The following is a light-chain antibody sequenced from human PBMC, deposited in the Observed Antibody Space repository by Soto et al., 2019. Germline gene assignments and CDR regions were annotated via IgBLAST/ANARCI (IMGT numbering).Light chain of an antibody. CDR2: GAS. J-gene: IGKJ3*01. V-gene: IGKV3-20*01. CDR3: QQYDSSPLFT. Sequence: EIVLTQSPGTLSLSPGERATLSCRASQSVSSGYLAWYQQKPGQAPRLLIYGASSRATGIPDRFSGSGYGSDFTLTISRLEYEDFAVYYCQQYDSSPLFTFGPGTKVDIK. CDR1: QSVSSGY.